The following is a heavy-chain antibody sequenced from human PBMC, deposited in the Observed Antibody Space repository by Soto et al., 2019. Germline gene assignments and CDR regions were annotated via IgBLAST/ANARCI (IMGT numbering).Heavy chain of an antibody. D-gene: IGHD3-16*01. CDR3: ASSRLGGTGYYYGMDV. CDR1: GGTFSSYD. V-gene: IGHV1-69*12. Sequence: QVQLVQSGAEVKKPGSSVKVSCKASGGTFSSYDISWVRQAPGQGLEWMGGIIPIFGTADYAQKFQGRVTITADESTSTAYMELGSLRSEDTAVYYCASSRLGGTGYYYGMDVWGQGTTVTVSS. CDR2: IIPIFGTA. J-gene: IGHJ6*02.